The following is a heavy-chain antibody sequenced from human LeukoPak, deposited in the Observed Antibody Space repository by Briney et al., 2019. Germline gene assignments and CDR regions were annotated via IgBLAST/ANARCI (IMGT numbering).Heavy chain of an antibody. CDR3: AKDPYGDYVRYFDY. Sequence: GGSLRLSCAASGFTFRSYAMNWVRQAPGKGLEWVSGISGSGGGTYYADSVKGRFTISRDNSKNTLCLQMNSLRAEDTAVYYCAKDPYGDYVRYFDYWGQGTLVTVSS. CDR1: GFTFRSYA. J-gene: IGHJ4*02. D-gene: IGHD4-17*01. CDR2: ISGSGGGT. V-gene: IGHV3-23*01.